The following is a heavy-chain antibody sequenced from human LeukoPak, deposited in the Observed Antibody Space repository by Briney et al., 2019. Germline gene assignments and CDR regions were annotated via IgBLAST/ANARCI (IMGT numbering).Heavy chain of an antibody. V-gene: IGHV3-21*01. CDR3: AREGYYSGLDV. Sequence: PGGSLRLSCAASGFTFSSYSMKWVRQGPGKGLEWVSFIGSTISYISYADSVKGRSTISRDNAKNSLYLQMNSLRAEDTAVYYCAREGYYSGLDVWGQGTTVTVSS. CDR1: GFTFSSYS. CDR2: IGSTISYI. D-gene: IGHD2-21*01. J-gene: IGHJ6*02.